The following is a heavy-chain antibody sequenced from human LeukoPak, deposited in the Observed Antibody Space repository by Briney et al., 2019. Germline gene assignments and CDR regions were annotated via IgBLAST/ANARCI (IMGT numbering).Heavy chain of an antibody. CDR2: IYASVST. CDR1: GGSISSDTYY. V-gene: IGHV4-61*02. CDR3: ARGAADSSSWVPLWYFDL. Sequence: SETLSLTCTVSGGSISSDTYYWNWIRQPAGKGLEWIGRIYASVSTDYNPSLKSRVTISVDTSRNQFSLKLSSVTAADTAVYYCARGAADSSSWVPLWYFDLWGRGTLVTVSS. J-gene: IGHJ2*01. D-gene: IGHD6-6*01.